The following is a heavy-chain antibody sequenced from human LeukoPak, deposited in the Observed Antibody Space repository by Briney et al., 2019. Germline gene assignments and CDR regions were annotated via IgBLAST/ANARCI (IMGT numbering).Heavy chain of an antibody. CDR1: GGSISNYY. V-gene: IGHV4-59*01. CDR2: IDYSGST. Sequence: SETLSLTRTVSGGSISNYYWNWIRLPPGKGLEWIGHIDYSGSTNYNPSLKSRVTISVETSKNQFSLKLSSVTAAGTAVYYCARSGVESSAYSWFDYWGQGSLVTVSS. D-gene: IGHD3-22*01. CDR3: ARSGVESSAYSWFDY. J-gene: IGHJ4*02.